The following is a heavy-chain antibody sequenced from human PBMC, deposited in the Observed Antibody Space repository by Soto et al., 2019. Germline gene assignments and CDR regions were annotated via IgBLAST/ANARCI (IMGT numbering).Heavy chain of an antibody. CDR2: IKQDGSEK. Sequence: GGSLRLSCAASGFTFSSYWMSWVRQAPGKGLEWVANIKQDGSEKYYVESVKGGFTFSRDKAKNSLYLQMKSLRAEDTAVYYCARDGVVVAATPRQYNWFDPWGQGTLVTVAS. CDR1: GFTFSSYW. D-gene: IGHD2-15*01. J-gene: IGHJ5*02. CDR3: ARDGVVVAATPRQYNWFDP. V-gene: IGHV3-7*05.